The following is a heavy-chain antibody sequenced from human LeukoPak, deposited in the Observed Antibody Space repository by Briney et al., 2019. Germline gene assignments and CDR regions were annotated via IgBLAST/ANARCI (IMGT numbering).Heavy chain of an antibody. Sequence: SETLSFTCAVYGGSFSGYYWSWIRQPPGKGLEWIGEINHSGSTNYNPSLKSRVTISVDTSKNQFSLKLSSVTAADTAVYYCASDSLVGWFDPWGQGTLVTVSS. CDR3: ASDSLVGWFDP. CDR1: GGSFSGYY. CDR2: INHSGST. V-gene: IGHV4-34*01. J-gene: IGHJ5*02. D-gene: IGHD2-21*01.